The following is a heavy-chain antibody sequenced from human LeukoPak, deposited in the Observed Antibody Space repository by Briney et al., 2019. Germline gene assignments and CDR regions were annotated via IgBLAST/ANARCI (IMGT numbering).Heavy chain of an antibody. Sequence: GGSLRLSCAASGFTFSNYAMRWVRQAPGKGLEWVSGISGSGDSTYYADSVKGRFTISRDNAKNSLYLQMNNLRAEDTAVYYCARGYFDWLLSTGDYWGQGTLVTVSS. D-gene: IGHD3-9*01. CDR1: GFTFSNYA. CDR3: ARGYFDWLLSTGDY. V-gene: IGHV3-23*01. J-gene: IGHJ4*02. CDR2: ISGSGDST.